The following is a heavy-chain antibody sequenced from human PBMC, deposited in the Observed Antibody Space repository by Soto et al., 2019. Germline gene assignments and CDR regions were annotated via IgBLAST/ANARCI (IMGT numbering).Heavy chain of an antibody. Sequence: GGSLRLSCAASGFTFSSYGMHWVRQAPGKGLEWVAVISYDGSNKYYADSVKGRFTISRDNSKNTLYLQMNSLRAEDTAVYYCAMPYSRLYYYYGMDVWGQGSTVTVSS. CDR2: ISYDGSNK. V-gene: IGHV3-30*03. J-gene: IGHJ6*02. CDR3: AMPYSRLYYYYGMDV. D-gene: IGHD6-13*01. CDR1: GFTFSSYG.